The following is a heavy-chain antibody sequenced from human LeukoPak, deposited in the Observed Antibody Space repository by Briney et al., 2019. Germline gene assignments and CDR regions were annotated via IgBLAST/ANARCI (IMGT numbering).Heavy chain of an antibody. D-gene: IGHD3-3*01. V-gene: IGHV4-34*01. CDR2: INHSGST. CDR3: ARLHLEWLFSANY. CDR1: GGSFSGYY. Sequence: SETLSLTCAVYGGSFSGYYWSWIRQPPGKGLEWIGEINHSGSTNYDPSLKSRVTISVDTSKNQFSLKLSSVTAADTAVYYCARLHLEWLFSANYWGQGTLVTVSS. J-gene: IGHJ4*02.